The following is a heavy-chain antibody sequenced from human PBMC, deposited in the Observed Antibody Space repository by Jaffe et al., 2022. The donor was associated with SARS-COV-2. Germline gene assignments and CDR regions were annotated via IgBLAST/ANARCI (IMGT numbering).Heavy chain of an antibody. D-gene: IGHD3-3*01. CDR3: ARSTRYDFWSGYYYYGMDV. CDR2: MNPNSGNT. CDR1: GYTFTSYD. V-gene: IGHV1-8*01. J-gene: IGHJ6*02. Sequence: QVQLVQSGAEVKKPGASVKVSCKASGYTFTSYDINWVRQATGQGLEWMGWMNPNSGNTGYAQKFQGRVTMTRNTSISTAYMELSSLRSEDTAVYYCARSTRYDFWSGYYYYGMDVWGQGTTVTVSS.